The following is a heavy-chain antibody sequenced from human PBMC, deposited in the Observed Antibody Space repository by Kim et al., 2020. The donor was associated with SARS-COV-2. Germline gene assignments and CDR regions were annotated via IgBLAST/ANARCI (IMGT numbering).Heavy chain of an antibody. D-gene: IGHD2-2*01. J-gene: IGHJ4*02. CDR1: GYTFIDYY. V-gene: IGHV1-2*06. CDR2: INLKNGDT. Sequence: ASVKVSCKASGYTFIDYYIQWVRQAPGQGLEWMGRINLKNGDTNTAQRLQGRVTMTRDTSINTAYMELSSLTSDDTAVYYCARGGCSSSCHDFWGQGTLVTVSS. CDR3: ARGGCSSSCHDF.